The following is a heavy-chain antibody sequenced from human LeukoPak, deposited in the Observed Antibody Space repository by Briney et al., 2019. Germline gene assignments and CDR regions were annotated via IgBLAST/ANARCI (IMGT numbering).Heavy chain of an antibody. V-gene: IGHV3-23*01. CDR2: ISGSGGST. CDR3: AKDLIAIFGVVI. CDR1: GFTFSSYA. Sequence: PVGSLRLSCAASGFTFSSYAMSWVRQAPGKGLEWVSAISGSGGSTYYAGSVKGRFTISRDNSKNTLYLQMNSLRAEDTAVYYCAKDLIAIFGVVIWGQGTLVTVSS. D-gene: IGHD3-3*01. J-gene: IGHJ4*02.